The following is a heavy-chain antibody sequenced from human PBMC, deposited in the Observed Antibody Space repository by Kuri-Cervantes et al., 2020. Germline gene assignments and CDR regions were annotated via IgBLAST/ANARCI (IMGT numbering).Heavy chain of an antibody. CDR2: INHSGSI. V-gene: IGHV4-34*01. J-gene: IGHJ5*02. CDR3: ARVHRWELLFRFDP. D-gene: IGHD1-26*01. Sequence: SQTLSLTCAVYGGSFSGYYWSWIRQPPGKGLEWIGEINHSGSINYNPSLKSRVTISVDTSKNQFSLKLSSVTAADTAVYYCARVHRWELLFRFDPWGQGTLVTVSS. CDR1: GGSFSGYY.